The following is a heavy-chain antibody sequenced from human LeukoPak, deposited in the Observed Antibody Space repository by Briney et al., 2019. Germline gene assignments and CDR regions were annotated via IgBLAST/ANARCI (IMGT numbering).Heavy chain of an antibody. Sequence: GGSLRLSCSASGFTFSTYNMSWVRQAPGKGLEWVSAISGSGGSTYYADSVKGRFTISRDNSKNTLYLQMNSLRAEDTAVYYCAKVGYYGSGSPLYYYYYGMDVWGQGTTVTVSS. CDR3: AKVGYYGSGSPLYYYYYGMDV. V-gene: IGHV3-23*01. CDR1: GFTFSTYN. D-gene: IGHD3-10*01. J-gene: IGHJ6*02. CDR2: ISGSGGST.